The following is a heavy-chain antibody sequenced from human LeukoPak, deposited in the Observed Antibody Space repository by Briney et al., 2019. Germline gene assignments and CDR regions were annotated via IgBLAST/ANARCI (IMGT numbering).Heavy chain of an antibody. CDR2: ISSKAYGGTT. V-gene: IGHV3-49*04. Sequence: GRSLRLSCTASGFTFGDYAMSWVRQAPGKGLEWVGFISSKAYGGTTEYAASVKGRFTISRDDSKSIAYLQMNSLKTEDTAVYYCTRDFFGSGYERTGFDYWGQGTLVTVSS. J-gene: IGHJ4*02. CDR3: TRDFFGSGYERTGFDY. D-gene: IGHD5-12*01. CDR1: GFTFGDYA.